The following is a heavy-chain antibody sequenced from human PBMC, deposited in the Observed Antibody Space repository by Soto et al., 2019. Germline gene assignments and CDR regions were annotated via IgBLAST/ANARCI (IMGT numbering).Heavy chain of an antibody. CDR2: IYYSGST. J-gene: IGHJ3*02. V-gene: IGHV4-59*08. CDR3: ASPPQRIAGRPRAFDI. D-gene: IGHD6-6*01. Sequence: SETLSLTCTVSGGSISSYYWSWIRQPPGKGLEWIGYIYYSGSTNYNPSLKSRVTISVDTSKNQFSLKLSSVTAADTAVYYCASPPQRIAGRPRAFDIWGQGRMVTVSS. CDR1: GGSISSYY.